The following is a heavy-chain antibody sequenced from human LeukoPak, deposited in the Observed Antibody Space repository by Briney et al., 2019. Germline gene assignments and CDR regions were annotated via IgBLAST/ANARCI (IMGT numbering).Heavy chain of an antibody. V-gene: IGHV1-8*03. J-gene: IGHJ1*01. CDR1: GYTFTSYD. CDR3: ARETDYDSSGYWYLH. Sequence: ASVKVSCKASGYTFTSYDINWVRQATGQGLEWMGWMNPNSGNTGYAQKFQGRVTITRNTSISTAYMELSSLRSEDTAVYYCARETDYDSSGYWYLHWGQGTLVTVSS. D-gene: IGHD3-22*01. CDR2: MNPNSGNT.